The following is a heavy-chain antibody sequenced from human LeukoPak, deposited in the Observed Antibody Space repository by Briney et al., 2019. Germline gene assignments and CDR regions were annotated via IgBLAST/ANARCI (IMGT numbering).Heavy chain of an antibody. CDR1: GGSTSSYY. V-gene: IGHV4-59*01. D-gene: IGHD4/OR15-4a*01. CDR2: IYYSGST. Sequence: PSETLSLTCTVSGGSTSSYYWSWVRQPPGKGLEWIGYIYYSGSTNYNPSLKSRVTISVDTSKNQFSLKVNSVTAADTAVYYCARAPGNDYYPYYYMDVWGKGTTVTVSS. CDR3: ARAPGNDYYPYYYMDV. J-gene: IGHJ6*03.